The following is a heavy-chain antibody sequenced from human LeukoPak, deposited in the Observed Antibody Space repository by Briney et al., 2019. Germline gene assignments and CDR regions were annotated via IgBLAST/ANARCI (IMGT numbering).Heavy chain of an antibody. D-gene: IGHD2-2*01. Sequence: SETLSLTCTVSGGSISSYYWSWIRQPAGKGLEWIGRIYTRGSTNYNPSLKSRVTISVDTSKNQFSLKLSSVTAADTAVYYCARWGCSSTSCYSSFWFDPWGQGTLVTVSS. CDR2: IYTRGST. V-gene: IGHV4-4*07. CDR1: GGSISSYY. J-gene: IGHJ5*02. CDR3: ARWGCSSTSCYSSFWFDP.